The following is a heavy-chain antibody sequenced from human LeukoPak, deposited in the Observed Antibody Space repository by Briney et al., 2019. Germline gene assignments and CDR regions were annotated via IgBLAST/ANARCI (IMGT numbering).Heavy chain of an antibody. J-gene: IGHJ4*02. V-gene: IGHV3-23*01. CDR1: GFTFSSYA. D-gene: IGHD3-9*01. Sequence: GGSLRLSCATSGFTFSSYAMSWVRQALGKGLEWVSAITVSGGGTYYADSVKGRFTISRDNSKNTLFLQMNSLRAEDTAVYYCARRIDWSHDYWGQGTLVTVSS. CDR3: ARRIDWSHDY. CDR2: ITVSGGGT.